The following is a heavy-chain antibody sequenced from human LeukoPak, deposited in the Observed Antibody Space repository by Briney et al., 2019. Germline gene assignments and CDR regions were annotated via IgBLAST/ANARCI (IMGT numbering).Heavy chain of an antibody. CDR2: ISTYNGNT. J-gene: IGHJ4*02. D-gene: IGHD6-13*01. CDR3: ARYSVSYSSSWHYYFDY. CDR1: GYRLTSYG. V-gene: IGHV1-18*01. Sequence: ASVKVSCKASGYRLTSYGISWVRQAPGQGLEWMGCISTYNGNTNYAQKFQDRVTMTTDTSTSTAYMELRSLRSDDTAVYYCARYSVSYSSSWHYYFDYWGQGTLVTVSS.